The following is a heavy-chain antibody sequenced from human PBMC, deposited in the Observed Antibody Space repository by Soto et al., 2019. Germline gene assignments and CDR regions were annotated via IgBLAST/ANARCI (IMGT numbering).Heavy chain of an antibody. CDR1: GGSFSGYY. D-gene: IGHD3-10*01. CDR3: ARGDYYDGSGSYYSPFDY. V-gene: IGHV4-34*01. CDR2: INHSGST. J-gene: IGHJ4*02. Sequence: QVQLQQWGAGLLKPSETLSLTCAVYGGSFSGYYWSWIRQPPGKGLEWIGEINHSGSTNYNPSLKSRATISVDTSKKQLSMRLSSVTAADTAVYYCARGDYYDGSGSYYSPFDYWGQGTLVTVSS.